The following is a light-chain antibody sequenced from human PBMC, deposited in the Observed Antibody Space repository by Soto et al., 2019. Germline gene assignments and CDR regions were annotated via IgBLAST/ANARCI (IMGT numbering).Light chain of an antibody. J-gene: IGKJ1*01. V-gene: IGKV3-20*01. Sequence: EIVLTQSPGTLSLSPGERATLSCRASQSVSSNYLAWYRRKPGQAPRILIYGASNRATDIPGIFSGSGSGTDFTLIITILEPEDFGVYYCLQYGSSPPTFVPGTRVEI. CDR3: LQYGSSPPT. CDR1: QSVSSNY. CDR2: GAS.